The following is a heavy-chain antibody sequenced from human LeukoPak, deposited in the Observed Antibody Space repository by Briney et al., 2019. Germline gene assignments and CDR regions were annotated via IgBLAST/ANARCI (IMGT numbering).Heavy chain of an antibody. Sequence: GSLRLSCAASGFSVSSNYMSWVRQAPGKGLEWVPAISGSGGSTYYADSVKGRFTISRDNSKNTLFLQMNSLRAEDTAVYSCAKDVKFSWPFYFDYWGQGILVTVSS. CDR1: GFSVSSNY. CDR2: ISGSGGST. V-gene: IGHV3-23*01. D-gene: IGHD5-12*01. J-gene: IGHJ4*02. CDR3: AKDVKFSWPFYFDY.